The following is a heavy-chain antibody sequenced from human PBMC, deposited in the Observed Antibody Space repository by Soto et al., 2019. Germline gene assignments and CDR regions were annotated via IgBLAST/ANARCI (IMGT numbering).Heavy chain of an antibody. CDR1: GFTFSSYA. Sequence: QVQLVESGGGVVQPGRSLRLSCAASGFTFSSYAMHWVRQAPGKGLEWVAVISYDGSNKYYADSVKGRFTISRDNSKNTLYLQMNSLRAEGTAVYYCARARGRATITWAFDYWGQGTLVTVSS. CDR2: ISYDGSNK. J-gene: IGHJ4*02. CDR3: ARARGRATITWAFDY. D-gene: IGHD5-12*01. V-gene: IGHV3-30-3*01.